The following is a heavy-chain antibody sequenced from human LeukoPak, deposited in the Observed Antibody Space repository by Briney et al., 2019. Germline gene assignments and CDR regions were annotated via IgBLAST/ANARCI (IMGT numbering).Heavy chain of an antibody. CDR1: GGSISSGGYY. D-gene: IGHD3-10*01. CDR3: ARDKHGSGSYDF. CDR2: IYYSGST. J-gene: IGHJ4*02. V-gene: IGHV4-31*03. Sequence: SQTLSLTCTVSGGSISSGGYYWSWIRQHPGKGLEWIGYIYYSGSTYYNPSLKSRVTISVDTSKNQFSLKLSSVTAADTAVYYCARDKHGSGSYDFWGQGTLVTVSS.